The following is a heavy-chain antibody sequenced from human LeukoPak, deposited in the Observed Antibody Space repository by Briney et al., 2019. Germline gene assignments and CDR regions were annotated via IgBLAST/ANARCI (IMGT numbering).Heavy chain of an antibody. CDR2: ISSSGSTI. CDR3: AREDYGTGYDY. J-gene: IGHJ4*02. CDR1: GFTFSSYE. D-gene: IGHD3-16*01. V-gene: IGHV3-48*03. Sequence: GGSLRLSCAASGFTFSSYEMNWVRQAPGKGLEWVSYISSSGSTIYYADSVKGRFTISRDNAKNSLYLQINSLRAEDTAVYYCAREDYGTGYDYWGQGTLVTVSS.